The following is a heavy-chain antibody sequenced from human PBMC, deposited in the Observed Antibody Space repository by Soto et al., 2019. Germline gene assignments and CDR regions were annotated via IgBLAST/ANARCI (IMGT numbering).Heavy chain of an antibody. CDR3: AHTELEYYYVLTGRGGAFEM. CDR2: IYWDDGK. D-gene: IGHD3-10*02. CDR1: GFSLSASGVG. V-gene: IGHV2-5*02. J-gene: IGHJ3*02. Sequence: QITLKESGPTLVKPTQTLTLTCAFSGFSLSASGVGVGWIRQPPGEALEWLALIYWDDGKHYSPSLKSRLTITKDTSKNQVVFTMTNMDPVDTATYYCAHTELEYYYVLTGRGGAFEMWGQGTMVTVSS.